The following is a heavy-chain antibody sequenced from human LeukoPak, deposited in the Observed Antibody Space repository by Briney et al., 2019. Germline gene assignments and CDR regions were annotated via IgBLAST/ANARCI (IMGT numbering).Heavy chain of an antibody. CDR3: ARDLGLRGVTNWFDP. J-gene: IGHJ5*02. V-gene: IGHV1-2*02. D-gene: IGHD3-10*01. CDR1: GYTFTGYY. Sequence: ASVKVSCKASGYTFTGYYMHWVRQAPGQGLEWMGWINPNSGGTNYAQKFQDRVTMTRDTSTNTVYMELSSLTSEDTAIYYCARDLGLRGVTNWFDPWGQGTLVTVSS. CDR2: INPNSGGT.